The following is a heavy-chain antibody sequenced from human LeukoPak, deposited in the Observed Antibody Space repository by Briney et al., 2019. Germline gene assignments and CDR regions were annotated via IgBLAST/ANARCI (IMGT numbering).Heavy chain of an antibody. V-gene: IGHV1-2*02. Sequence: ASVKVSCKASGYTFTGYYMHWVRQAPGQGLEWMGWINPNSGGTNYAQKFQGRVTMTRDTSISTAYMELSRLRSDDTAVYYCARRGELPSPDDAFDIWGQGTMVTVSS. CDR1: GYTFTGYY. D-gene: IGHD1-7*01. J-gene: IGHJ3*02. CDR3: ARRGELPSPDDAFDI. CDR2: INPNSGGT.